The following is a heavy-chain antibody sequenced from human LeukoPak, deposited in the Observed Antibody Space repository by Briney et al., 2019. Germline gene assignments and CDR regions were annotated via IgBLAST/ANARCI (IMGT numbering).Heavy chain of an antibody. CDR2: ISAYNGNT. J-gene: IGHJ6*02. CDR1: GYTFTSYG. CDR3: ARMGVGAYKYYYYGMDV. V-gene: IGHV1-18*01. D-gene: IGHD1-26*01. Sequence: ASVKVSCKASGYTFTSYGISWVRQAPGQGLEWMGWISAYNGNTNYAQKLQGRVTMTTDTSTSTAYMELRSLRSDDTAVYYCARMGVGAYKYYYYGMDVWGQGTTVTVSS.